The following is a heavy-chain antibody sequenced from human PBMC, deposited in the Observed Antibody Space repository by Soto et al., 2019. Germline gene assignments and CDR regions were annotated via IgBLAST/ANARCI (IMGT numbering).Heavy chain of an antibody. D-gene: IGHD3-10*01. V-gene: IGHV3-21*01. Sequence: GGSLRLSCAASGFTFSSYSMNWVRQAPGKGLEWVSSISSSSSYIYYADSVKGRFTISRDNAKNSLYLQMNSLRAEDMAVYYCASSMGDTADYYFDYWGQGTLVTVSS. J-gene: IGHJ4*02. CDR3: ASSMGDTADYYFDY. CDR2: ISSSSSYI. CDR1: GFTFSSYS.